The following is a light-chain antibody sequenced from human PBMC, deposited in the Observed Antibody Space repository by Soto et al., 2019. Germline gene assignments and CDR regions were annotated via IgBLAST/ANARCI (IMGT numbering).Light chain of an antibody. CDR3: SLSYSDSWV. V-gene: IGLV7-46*01. J-gene: IGLJ3*02. CDR2: DTS. Sequence: QTVVTQEPSLTVSPGGTVTLTCGSSTGSVTSGHYPFWFQQKPGQAPMTLIFDTSNRHSWTPARFSGSLLGGKAALTLSGAQPGDEADYYCSLSYSDSWVFGGGTQLTVL. CDR1: TGSVTSGHY.